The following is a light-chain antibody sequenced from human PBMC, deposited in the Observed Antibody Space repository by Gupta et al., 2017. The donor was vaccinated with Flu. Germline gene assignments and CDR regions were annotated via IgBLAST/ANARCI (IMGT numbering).Light chain of an antibody. V-gene: IGLV1-44*01. CDR3: AAWHDSLNGYV. CDR1: SSNIGGNS. Sequence: QSVLTQPPSASGTPGQRVTISCSGSSSNIGGNSVNWYQLLPGTAPKLLIFNDNQRPSGVPDRFSGSKSVTSASLAITGLQSEDEAEYFCAAWHDSLNGYVFGTGTKVTVL. J-gene: IGLJ1*01. CDR2: NDN.